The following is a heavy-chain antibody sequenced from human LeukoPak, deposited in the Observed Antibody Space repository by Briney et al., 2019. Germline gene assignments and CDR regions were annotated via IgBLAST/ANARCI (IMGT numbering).Heavy chain of an antibody. CDR1: EFTFDSYA. J-gene: IGHJ4*02. CDR2: ISGSGANT. Sequence: GGSLRLSCAASEFTFDSYAMNWVRQAPGQGLKWVSAISGSGANTYYANSVKGRFTISRDNSKSTLFLQMDSLRAEDTAIYYCAKTSVSSGWPELFDFWGQGTLVTVSS. CDR3: AKTSVSSGWPELFDF. V-gene: IGHV3-23*01. D-gene: IGHD6-19*01.